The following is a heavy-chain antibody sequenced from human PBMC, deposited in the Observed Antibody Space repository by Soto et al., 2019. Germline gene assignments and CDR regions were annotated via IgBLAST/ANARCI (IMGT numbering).Heavy chain of an antibody. CDR1: GFTFSNYG. J-gene: IGHJ4*02. CDR3: AKARVRIVGANSFDY. CDR2: ISDDGDKR. Sequence: GGSLRLSCVGSGFTFSNYGMHWVRQPPGKGLEWVALISDDGDKRYYADSVRGRLIISRDNSKDTLYLQMNSLGPDDTAVYFCAKARVRIVGANSFDYWGQGTPVTVPQ. D-gene: IGHD1-26*01. V-gene: IGHV3-30*18.